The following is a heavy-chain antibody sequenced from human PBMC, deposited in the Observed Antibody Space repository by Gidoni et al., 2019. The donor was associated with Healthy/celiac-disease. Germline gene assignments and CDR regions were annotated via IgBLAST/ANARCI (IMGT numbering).Heavy chain of an antibody. J-gene: IGHJ6*02. CDR1: GGSFSGYY. CDR2: INHSGST. Sequence: QVQLQQWGAGLLKPSETLSPTCAVYGGSFSGYYWCWIRQPPGKGLEWIGEINHSGSTNYNPSLKSRVTISVDTSKNQFSLKLSSVTAADTAVYYCARGLLGGYSSYRTPPGGYYYGMDVWGQGATVTVSS. CDR3: ARGLLGGYSSYRTPPGGYYYGMDV. D-gene: IGHD6-19*01. V-gene: IGHV4-34*01.